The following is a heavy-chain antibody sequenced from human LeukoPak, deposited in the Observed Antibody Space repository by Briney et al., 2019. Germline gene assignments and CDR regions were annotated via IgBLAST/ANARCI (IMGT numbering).Heavy chain of an antibody. J-gene: IGHJ6*03. CDR2: IKQDGSEK. D-gene: IGHD6-6*01. CDR3: ARDALSPNSSSSYYYMDV. CDR1: GFTFSSYW. V-gene: IGHV3-7*01. Sequence: PGGSLRLSCAASGFTFSSYWMSWVRQAPGKGLEWVANIKQDGSEKYYVDSVKGRFTISRDNAKNSLYLQMNSLRAEDTAVYYCARDALSPNSSSSYYYMDVWGKGTTVTVSS.